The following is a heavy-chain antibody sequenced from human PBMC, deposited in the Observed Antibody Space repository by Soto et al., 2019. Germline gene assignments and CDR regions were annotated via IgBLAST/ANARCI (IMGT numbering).Heavy chain of an antibody. J-gene: IGHJ2*01. CDR3: ARDTKIDYYDSSGYWYFDL. D-gene: IGHD3-22*01. V-gene: IGHV3-30-3*01. CDR2: ISYDGSNK. CDR1: GFTFSSYA. Sequence: PGGSLRLSCAASGFTFSSYAMHWVRQAPGKGLEWVAVISYDGSNKYYADSVKGRFTISRDNSKNTLYLQMNSLRAEDTAVYYCARDTKIDYYDSSGYWYFDLWGRGTLVTVSS.